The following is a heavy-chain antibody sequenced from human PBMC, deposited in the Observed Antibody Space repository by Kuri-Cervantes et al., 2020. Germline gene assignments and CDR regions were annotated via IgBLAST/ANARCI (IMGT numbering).Heavy chain of an antibody. D-gene: IGHD3-9*01. CDR2: IYTSGST. J-gene: IGHJ5*02. CDR1: GGSISSYY. Sequence: GSLRLSCTVSGGSISSYYWSWIRQPAGKGLEWIGRIYTSGSTNYNPSLKSRVTISVDKSKNQFSLKLSSVTAADTAVYYCARAALLRYFDWLNWFDPWGQGTLVTVSS. CDR3: ARAALLRYFDWLNWFDP. V-gene: IGHV4-4*07.